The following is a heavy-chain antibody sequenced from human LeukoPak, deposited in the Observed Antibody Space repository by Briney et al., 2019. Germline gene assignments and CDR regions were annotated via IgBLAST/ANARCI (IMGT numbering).Heavy chain of an antibody. CDR3: ARELKGDYVRRTFPLADAFDI. J-gene: IGHJ3*02. V-gene: IGHV4-61*02. D-gene: IGHD4-17*01. CDR1: GGSISSGSYY. Sequence: SETLSLTCTVSGGSISSGSYYWSWIRQPAGKGLEWIGRIYTSGSTNYNPSLKSRVTISVDTSKNQFSLKLSSVTAADTAVYYCARELKGDYVRRTFPLADAFDIWGQGTMVTVSS. CDR2: IYTSGST.